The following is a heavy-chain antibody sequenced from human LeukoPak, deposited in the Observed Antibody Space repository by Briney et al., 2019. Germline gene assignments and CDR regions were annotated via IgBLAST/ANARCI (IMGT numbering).Heavy chain of an antibody. V-gene: IGHV4-59*08. D-gene: IGHD5-24*01. J-gene: IGHJ3*02. Sequence: PSDTLSLTCTVSGGSISSYYWSWIRQPPGKGLEWIGNIYYSGSTNYNPSLRSRVTISVDTSKNQFSLKLSSVTAADTAVYYCARPRDGYNFGAFDIWGQGTLVTVSS. CDR3: ARPRDGYNFGAFDI. CDR2: IYYSGST. CDR1: GGSISSYY.